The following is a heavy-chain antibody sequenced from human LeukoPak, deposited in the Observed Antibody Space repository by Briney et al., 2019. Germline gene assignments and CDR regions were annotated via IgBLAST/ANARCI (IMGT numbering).Heavy chain of an antibody. J-gene: IGHJ5*02. Sequence: ASVKVSCKASGYTFTSYGISWVRQAPGQGLEWMGWISAYNGNTNYAQKLQGRVTMTTDTSTSTAYMELRSLRSDDTAVYYCARVLYSSGRHGASWFDPWGQGTLVTVSS. CDR2: ISAYNGNT. V-gene: IGHV1-18*01. CDR1: GYTFTSYG. D-gene: IGHD6-19*01. CDR3: ARVLYSSGRHGASWFDP.